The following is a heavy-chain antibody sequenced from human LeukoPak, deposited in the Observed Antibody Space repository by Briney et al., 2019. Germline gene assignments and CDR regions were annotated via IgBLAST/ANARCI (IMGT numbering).Heavy chain of an antibody. V-gene: IGHV3-30*18. Sequence: QPGRSLRRYCAASGFTFSSYGMQWVRQAPGKGLEGGAVISYDGSNNDYADSVKGRFTNSRDNSKNTLYLQMNSLRAEDTAVYYCAKALEMASDYWGQGTLVTVSS. CDR3: AKALEMASDY. CDR2: ISYDGSNN. CDR1: GFTFSSYG. J-gene: IGHJ4*02.